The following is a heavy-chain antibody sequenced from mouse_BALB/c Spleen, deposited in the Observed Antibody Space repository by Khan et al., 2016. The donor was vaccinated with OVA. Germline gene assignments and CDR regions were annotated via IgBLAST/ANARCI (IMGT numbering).Heavy chain of an antibody. CDR1: GFNINDTY. CDR2: IDPPNDDS. CDR3: ATLYGDAFAY. D-gene: IGHD2-13*01. Sequence: VQLKESGAELVKPGASVKFSCSASGFNINDTYIHWMKQRPEQGLEWIGRIDPPNDDSKYGPKFQAKATLTADTSSNPAYLQLSSLTSEDTAVYYCATLYGDAFAYWGQGTLVTVSA. J-gene: IGHJ3*01. V-gene: IGHV14-3*02.